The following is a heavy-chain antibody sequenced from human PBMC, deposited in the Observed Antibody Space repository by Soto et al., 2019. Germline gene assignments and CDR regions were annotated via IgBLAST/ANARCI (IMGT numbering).Heavy chain of an antibody. CDR2: FDPEDGET. Sequence: ASVKVSCKVSGYTLTELSMHWVRQAPGKGLEWTGGFDPEDGETIYAQKFQGRVTMTEDTSTDTAYMELSSLRSEDTAVYYCALFDWLIKGGSFDPWGQGTLVTSPQ. D-gene: IGHD3-9*01. J-gene: IGHJ5*02. CDR3: ALFDWLIKGGSFDP. CDR1: GYTLTELS. V-gene: IGHV1-24*01.